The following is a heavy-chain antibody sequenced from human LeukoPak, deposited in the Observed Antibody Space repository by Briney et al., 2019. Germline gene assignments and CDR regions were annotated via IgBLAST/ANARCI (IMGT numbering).Heavy chain of an antibody. Sequence: GESLQISCQGSGYSFTYYCIAWVRQMPGKGLEWMGIIYPGDSDTRHSPSFQGQVTISADKSISTAYLQWSSLKASDTAMYYCARLSFLGNPPQDWGQGTLVTVSS. CDR2: IYPGDSDT. D-gene: IGHD3-16*01. J-gene: IGHJ4*02. CDR1: GYSFTYYC. V-gene: IGHV5-51*01. CDR3: ARLSFLGNPPQD.